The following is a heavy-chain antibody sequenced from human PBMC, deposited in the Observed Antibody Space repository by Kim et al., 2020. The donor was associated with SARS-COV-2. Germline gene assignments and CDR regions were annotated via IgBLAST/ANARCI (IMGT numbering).Heavy chain of an antibody. Sequence: ASVKVSCKASGYTFTSYGISWVRQAPGQGPEWMGWISAYNGNTNYAQKLQGRVTMTTDTSTSTAYMELRSLRSDDTAVYYCARDMRVSSGWYDYYYYGMDVWGQGTTVTVSS. V-gene: IGHV1-18*01. CDR1: GYTFTSYG. J-gene: IGHJ6*02. D-gene: IGHD6-19*01. CDR2: ISAYNGNT. CDR3: ARDMRVSSGWYDYYYYGMDV.